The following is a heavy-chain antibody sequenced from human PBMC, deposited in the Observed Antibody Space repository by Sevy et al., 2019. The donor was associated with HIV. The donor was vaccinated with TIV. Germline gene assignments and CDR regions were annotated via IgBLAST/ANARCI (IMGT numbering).Heavy chain of an antibody. CDR1: GFTFSKYS. J-gene: IGHJ4*02. CDR3: AREGCTKPHDY. CDR2: LSFGCGEI. V-gene: IGHV3-23*01. D-gene: IGHD2-8*01. Sequence: GGFLRLSCAASGFTFSKYSMSWVRQPPGKGLEWVSTLSFGCGEINYADSVKGRFTFSRDNSKSSVYLQMNNLRPEDTAVHYCAREGCTKPHDYWGQGTLVTVSS.